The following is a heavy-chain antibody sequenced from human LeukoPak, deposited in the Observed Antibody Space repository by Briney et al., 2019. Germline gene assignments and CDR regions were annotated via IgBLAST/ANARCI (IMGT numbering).Heavy chain of an antibody. J-gene: IGHJ3*01. CDR2: INHSGST. Sequence: SETLSPTCAVYGGSFSGYYWSWIRQPPGKGLEWIGEINHSGSTNYNPSLKSRVTISVDTSKNQFSLKLSSVTAADTAVYYCARQGYSYGYDAFDVWGQGTMVTVSS. CDR1: GGSFSGYY. D-gene: IGHD5-18*01. V-gene: IGHV4-34*01. CDR3: ARQGYSYGYDAFDV.